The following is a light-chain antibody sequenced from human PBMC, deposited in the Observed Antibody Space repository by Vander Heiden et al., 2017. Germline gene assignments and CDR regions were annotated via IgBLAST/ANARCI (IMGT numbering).Light chain of an antibody. V-gene: IGLV3-1*01. CDR1: KLGDKF. CDR3: QAWDSSVV. J-gene: IGLJ2*01. Sequence: SSELTQPPSVSVSPGQTASITCSGDKLGDKFACWYQQKPGQSPVLVIYQDTERPSGIPERFSGSNSGNTATLTISGTQAMDEADYYCQAWDSSVVVGGGTKLNVL. CDR2: QDT.